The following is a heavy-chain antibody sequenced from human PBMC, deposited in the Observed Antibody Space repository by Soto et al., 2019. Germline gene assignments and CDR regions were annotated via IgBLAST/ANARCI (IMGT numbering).Heavy chain of an antibody. D-gene: IGHD2-2*01. CDR1: GGSINSGGYY. CDR2: IYYSGST. Sequence: QVQLQESGPGLVKPSQTLTLTCSVSGGSINSGGYYWTWIRQHPGKGLEWIGNIYYSGSTSYKPSLKSRVTIPIDTSKTHFSLKLSSVTAADTAVYSCARSSISKKIAYGRQGTLVTVSS. CDR3: ARSSISKKIAY. J-gene: IGHJ4*02. V-gene: IGHV4-31*03.